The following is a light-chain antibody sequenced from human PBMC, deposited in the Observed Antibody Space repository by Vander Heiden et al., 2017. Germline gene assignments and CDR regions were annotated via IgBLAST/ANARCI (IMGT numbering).Light chain of an antibody. J-gene: IGLJ1*01. Sequence: SSELTQPPSVSVSPGQTARITCSGDAFPKQYAYWYQQRPGQAPVLVIYKDSERPSGIPERFSGSSSGTTVTLTISGVQAEDEADYYCQSADSSGTSLVFGTGTKVTVL. V-gene: IGLV3-25*03. CDR2: KDS. CDR3: QSADSSGTSLV. CDR1: AFPKQY.